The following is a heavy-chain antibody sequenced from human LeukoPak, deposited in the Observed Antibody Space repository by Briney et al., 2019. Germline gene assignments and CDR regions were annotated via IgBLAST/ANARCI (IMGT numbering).Heavy chain of an antibody. J-gene: IGHJ2*01. V-gene: IGHV3-48*01. CDR2: ISSSSSTI. D-gene: IGHD5-18*01. Sequence: GGSLRVSCAASGFTFSTYSMNWVRQAPGKGLEWVSYISSSSSTIYYADSVNGRFTISRDNAKNSLYLQLSSLRAEDTAVYYCARDNGGYSYGDWYFDLWGRGTLVTVSS. CDR3: ARDNGGYSYGDWYFDL. CDR1: GFTFSTYS.